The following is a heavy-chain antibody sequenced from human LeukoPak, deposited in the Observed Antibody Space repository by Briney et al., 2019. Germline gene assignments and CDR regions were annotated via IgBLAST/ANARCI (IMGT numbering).Heavy chain of an antibody. CDR1: GFTFSSYW. CDR3: ARGDGSYYDY. V-gene: IGHV3-64*01. D-gene: IGHD1-26*01. Sequence: GGPLRLSCAASGFTFSSYWMSWVRQAPGKGLEYVSAISSNGGSTYYANSVKGRFTISRDNSKNTLYLQMGSLRAEDMAVYYCARGDGSYYDYWGQGTLVTVSS. J-gene: IGHJ4*02. CDR2: ISSNGGST.